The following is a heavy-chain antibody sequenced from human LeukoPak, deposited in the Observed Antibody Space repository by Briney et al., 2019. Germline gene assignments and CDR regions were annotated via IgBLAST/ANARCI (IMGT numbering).Heavy chain of an antibody. CDR3: ARDGIRSTSWGNWFDP. CDR1: GYTFTSYA. CDR2: INTNTGNP. D-gene: IGHD2-2*01. Sequence: ASVKVSCKASGYTFTSYAMNWVRQAPGQGLEWMGWINTNTGNPTYAQGFTGRFVFSLDTSVSTAYLQISSLKAEDTAVYYYARDGIRSTSWGNWFDPWGQGTLVTVSS. V-gene: IGHV7-4-1*02. J-gene: IGHJ5*02.